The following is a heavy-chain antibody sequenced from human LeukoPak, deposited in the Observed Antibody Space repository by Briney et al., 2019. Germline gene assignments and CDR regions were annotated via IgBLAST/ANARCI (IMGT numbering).Heavy chain of an antibody. CDR2: ISSSSNYI. CDR3: ARGLIRYYFDY. CDR1: GFTFSSYN. J-gene: IGHJ4*02. D-gene: IGHD2-8*01. Sequence: GGSLRLSCAASGFTFSSYNMNWVRQAPGKGLEWVASISSSSNYIYYVDSVKGRFTISRDNAKNSLYLQMNSLRAEDTAVYYCARGLIRYYFDYWGQGTLVTVSS. V-gene: IGHV3-21*01.